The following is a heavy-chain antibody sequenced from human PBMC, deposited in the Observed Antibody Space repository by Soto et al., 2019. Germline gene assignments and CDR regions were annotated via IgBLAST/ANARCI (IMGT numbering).Heavy chain of an antibody. D-gene: IGHD3-10*01. V-gene: IGHV1-18*01. CDR3: ARDLSGSGKSWFDP. J-gene: IGHJ5*02. Sequence: ASVKVSCKASGYTFTSYGISWVRQAPGQGLEWMGWISAYNGNTNYAQKLQGRVTMTTDTSTNTAYMELRSLRSDDTAVYYCARDLSGSGKSWFDPWGQGTLVTVSS. CDR1: GYTFTSYG. CDR2: ISAYNGNT.